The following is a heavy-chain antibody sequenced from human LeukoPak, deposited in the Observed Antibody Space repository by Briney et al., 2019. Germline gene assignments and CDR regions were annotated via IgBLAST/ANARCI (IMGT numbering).Heavy chain of an antibody. CDR3: VRGGYRGFDYEY. CDR1: TFTFSTYS. CDR2: ISPDSNYK. J-gene: IGHJ4*02. V-gene: IGHV3-21*01. Sequence: GGSLRLSCAASTFTFSTYSMNWLRLAPGKGLEWVSSISPDSNYKYYVDSVKGRFTISRDNAKSSLYLQMNSLRAEDTAVYYCVRGGYRGFDYEYWGQGTLVTVSS. D-gene: IGHD5-12*01.